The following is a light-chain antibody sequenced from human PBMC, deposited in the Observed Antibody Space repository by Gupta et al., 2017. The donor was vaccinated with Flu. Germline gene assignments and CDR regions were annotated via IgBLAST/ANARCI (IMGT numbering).Light chain of an antibody. J-gene: IGLJ2*01. V-gene: IGLV2-11*01. CDR3: CSYAGNNIYV. Sequence: GHSVAITGTGATVGGDNYSAWYQQHPGKAPKVMIYGVNKRPSGIPDRFSGTKSGNTASLTISGLQAEDEADYYCCSYAGNNIYVFGVGTKLTVL. CDR2: GVN. CDR1: TVGGDNY.